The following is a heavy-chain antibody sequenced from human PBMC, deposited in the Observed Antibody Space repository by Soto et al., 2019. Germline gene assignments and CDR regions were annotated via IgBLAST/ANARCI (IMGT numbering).Heavy chain of an antibody. CDR1: AGSISRYY. CDR2: VSYSVGA. J-gene: IGHJ4*01. CDR3: VASLESRDMESFDY. V-gene: IGHV4-59*01. D-gene: IGHD2-15*01. Sequence: PSETLSLTCSVSAGSISRYYWGLVRQLPGERLEWIAYVSYSVGASYNPSLKSRVTISLDTSKSQIALRLMSVTAADTAMYYCVASLESRDMESFDYWGHGALITVSS.